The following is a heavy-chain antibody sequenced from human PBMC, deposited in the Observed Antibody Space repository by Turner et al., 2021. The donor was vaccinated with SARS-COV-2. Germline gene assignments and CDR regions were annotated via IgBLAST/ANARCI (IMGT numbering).Heavy chain of an antibody. J-gene: IGHJ4*02. D-gene: IGHD6-19*01. CDR2: INTNSGGT. CDR1: GSTFTGYD. V-gene: IGHV1-2*02. Sequence: HVQRVRSGAEVKKPGASVPVSCMASGSTFTGYDMHCARQAPGQGVGWMGWINTNSGGTKYEQKVKSRVTMTRDTAISTAYMELSRLRSDDTGVYYCAVEFIAVAGTGGYWGQGTLVTVSS. CDR3: AVEFIAVAGTGGY.